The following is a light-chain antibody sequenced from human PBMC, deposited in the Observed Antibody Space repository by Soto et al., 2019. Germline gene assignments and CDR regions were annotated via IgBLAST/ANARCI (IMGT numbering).Light chain of an antibody. CDR1: SSDVGGYNY. J-gene: IGLJ1*01. Sequence: QSALTQPRSVSGSPGQSVTICCTGTSSDVGGYNYVSWYQQRPGKAPKLMIYDVSKRPSGVPDRFSGSKSGNTASLTISGLQAEAEADYYSCSYPRTYTNVFATATKLTVL. CDR3: CSYPRTYTNV. V-gene: IGLV2-11*01. CDR2: DVS.